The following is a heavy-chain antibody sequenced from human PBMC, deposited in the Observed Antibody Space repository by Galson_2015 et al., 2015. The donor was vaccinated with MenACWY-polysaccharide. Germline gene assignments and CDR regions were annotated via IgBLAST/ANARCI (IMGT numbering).Heavy chain of an antibody. CDR3: AKGRRDMAVAATAAVLLAY. D-gene: IGHD6-19*01. CDR1: GYTFSSYD. Sequence: SVKVSCKASGYTFSSYDINWVRQATGQGLEWMGWMNPNTGNTGYVQKFQGRVTMTRNTSISTAYMELSSLRSEDTAVYYCAKGRRDMAVAATAAVLLAYWGQGTLVTVSS. CDR2: MNPNTGNT. J-gene: IGHJ4*02. V-gene: IGHV1-8*01.